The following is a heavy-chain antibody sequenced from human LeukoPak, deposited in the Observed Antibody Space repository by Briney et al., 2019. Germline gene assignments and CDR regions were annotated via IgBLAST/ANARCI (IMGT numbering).Heavy chain of an antibody. Sequence: EASVKVSCKASGYTFTGYYMHWVRQAPGQGLEWMGWINPNSGGTNYAQKFQGRVTMTRDTSISTAYMELSRLRSDDTAVYYCAREEVVVVPAASDYYYYGMDVWGQGTTVTVSS. J-gene: IGHJ6*02. CDR2: INPNSGGT. CDR3: AREEVVVVPAASDYYYYGMDV. V-gene: IGHV1-2*02. CDR1: GYTFTGYY. D-gene: IGHD2-2*01.